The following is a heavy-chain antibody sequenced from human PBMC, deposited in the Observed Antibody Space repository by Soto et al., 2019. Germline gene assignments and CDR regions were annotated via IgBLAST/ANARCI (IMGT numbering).Heavy chain of an antibody. D-gene: IGHD2-15*01. Sequence: QVQLMQSGAEVKKPGASVKVSCKASGYTFTNYGVSWVRQAPGQGLEWMGWINTYKGNTNYAQKFQGRVTMTTDTSTSTAYMELRSLRSDDTAIYYCAKVQEKWSKFFDYWGQGTLVTVSS. CDR1: GYTFTNYG. J-gene: IGHJ4*02. CDR2: INTYKGNT. V-gene: IGHV1-18*01. CDR3: AKVQEKWSKFFDY.